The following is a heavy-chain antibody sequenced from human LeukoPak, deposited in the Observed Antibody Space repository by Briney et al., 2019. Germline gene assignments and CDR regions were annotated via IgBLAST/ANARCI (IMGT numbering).Heavy chain of an antibody. Sequence: ASVKVSCKASGYTFTGYYMHWVRQAPGQGLEWMGWINPNSGGTNYAQKFQGRVTMTRDTSISTAYMELSRLRSGDTAVYYCARAQDYYDSSGYHGYYFDYWGQGTLVTVSS. J-gene: IGHJ4*02. CDR3: ARAQDYYDSSGYHGYYFDY. V-gene: IGHV1-2*02. D-gene: IGHD3-22*01. CDR1: GYTFTGYY. CDR2: INPNSGGT.